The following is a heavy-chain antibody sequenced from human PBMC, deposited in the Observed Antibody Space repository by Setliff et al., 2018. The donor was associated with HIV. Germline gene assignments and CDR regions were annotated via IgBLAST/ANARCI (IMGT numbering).Heavy chain of an antibody. CDR3: ARYRSGDSDISLDQ. V-gene: IGHV4-59*01. Sequence: SETLSLTCTVSGGSINNYYWGWIRQPPGKGLEWVGFIDYTGRTSYNPSLKSRVTISAATSKSQFSLKLNSLTTADTAVYYCARYRSGDSDISLDQWGHGALVTVSS. D-gene: IGHD3-10*01. J-gene: IGHJ4*01. CDR2: IDYTGRT. CDR1: GGSINNYY.